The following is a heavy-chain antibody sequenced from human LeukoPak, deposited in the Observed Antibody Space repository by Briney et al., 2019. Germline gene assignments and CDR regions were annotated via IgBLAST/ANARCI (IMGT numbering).Heavy chain of an antibody. D-gene: IGHD6-13*01. CDR2: INPNSGGT. Sequence: GASVKVSCKASGYTFTGYYMHWVRQAPGQGLEWMGWINPNSGGTNYAQKFQGWVTMTRDTSISTAYMELSRLRSDDTAVYYCARSEMVSGIAAGRAWWFDPWGQGTLVTVSS. J-gene: IGHJ5*02. V-gene: IGHV1-2*04. CDR1: GYTFTGYY. CDR3: ARSEMVSGIAAGRAWWFDP.